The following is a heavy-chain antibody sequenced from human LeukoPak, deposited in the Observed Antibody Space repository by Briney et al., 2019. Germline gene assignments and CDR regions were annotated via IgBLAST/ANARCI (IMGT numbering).Heavy chain of an antibody. CDR3: ARTYGDSSGYGED. CDR2: INHSGST. J-gene: IGHJ4*02. D-gene: IGHD3-22*01. V-gene: IGHV4-34*01. CDR1: GGSFSGYY. Sequence: SETLSLTCAVYGGSFSGYYWSWIRQPPGKGLEWIGEINHSGSTNYNPSLKSRVTISVDTSKNQFSLKLSSVTAADTAVYYCARTYGDSSGYGEDWGQGTLVTVSS.